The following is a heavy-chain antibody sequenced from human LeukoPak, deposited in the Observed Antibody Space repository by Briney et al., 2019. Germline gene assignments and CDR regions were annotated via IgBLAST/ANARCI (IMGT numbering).Heavy chain of an antibody. CDR2: IGTAGDT. J-gene: IGHJ6*02. V-gene: IGHV3-13*01. CDR1: GFTFNIYW. CDR3: ARARYDSSGYPYGMDV. Sequence: GGSLRLSCVASGFTFNIYWMHWVRQAAGKGLEWVSAIGTAGDTYYPGSVKGRFTISRENAKNSLYLQMNSLRAGDTAVYYCARARYDSSGYPYGMDVWGQGTTVTVSS. D-gene: IGHD3-22*01.